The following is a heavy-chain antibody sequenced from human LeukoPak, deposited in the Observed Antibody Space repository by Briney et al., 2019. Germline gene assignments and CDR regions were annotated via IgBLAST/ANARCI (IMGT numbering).Heavy chain of an antibody. V-gene: IGHV4-59*01. J-gene: IGHJ4*02. Sequence: SETLPLTCTVSGDSISGYYWSWIRQPPGKGLEWIGYIYYSGGTNYNPSLKSRVTISVDTSKNQFSLKLTSVTAADTAVYYCARVLSSGYSDYWGQGTLVTVSS. CDR2: IYYSGGT. D-gene: IGHD3-22*01. CDR3: ARVLSSGYSDY. CDR1: GDSISGYY.